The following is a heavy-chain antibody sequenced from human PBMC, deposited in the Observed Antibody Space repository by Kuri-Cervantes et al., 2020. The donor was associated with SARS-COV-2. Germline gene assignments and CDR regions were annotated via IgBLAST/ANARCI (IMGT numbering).Heavy chain of an antibody. V-gene: IGHV3-7*03. J-gene: IGHJ3*01. CDR2: MKQDGSEE. Sequence: GESLKISCAASGFIFSGYCMTWVRQAPGKGLEWVANMKQDGSEEYYVDSVKGRFTISRDNAKNSLYLQMNSLRAEDTAVYYCAREDSGTNDAFDFWGQGATVTVSS. CDR1: GFIFSGYC. CDR3: AREDSGTNDAFDF. D-gene: IGHD3-10*01.